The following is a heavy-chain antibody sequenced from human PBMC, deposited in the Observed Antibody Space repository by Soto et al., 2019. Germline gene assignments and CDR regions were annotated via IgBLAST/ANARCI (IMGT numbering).Heavy chain of an antibody. CDR2: IFSSGST. CDR1: GDSISSFY. J-gene: IGHJ4*02. CDR3: ARVGYCSSTPCWPIGYFEY. V-gene: IGHV4-59*01. Sequence: SETLSLTCTVSGDSISSFYWTWIRQPPGKGLEWVGYIFSSGSTNYNPSLKSRVTISVDTSENQFSLKLTSVTAADTAVYYCARVGYCSSTPCWPIGYFEYWGQGTLVTAPQ. D-gene: IGHD2-2*01.